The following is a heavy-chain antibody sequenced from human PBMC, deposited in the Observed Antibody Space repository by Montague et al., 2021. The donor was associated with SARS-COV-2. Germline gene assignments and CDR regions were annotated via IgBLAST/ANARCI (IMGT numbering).Heavy chain of an antibody. D-gene: IGHD3-3*01. CDR3: ARGPGVVSRLASYYYYGMDV. J-gene: IGHJ6*02. V-gene: IGHV4-34*01. CDR1: GGSFSGYY. CDR2: INHSGST. Sequence: SETLSLTCAVYGGSFSGYYWSWIRQPPGKGLEWIGEINHSGSTNYNPSLKSRVTISVDTSKNQFSLKLSSVTAADTAVYHCARGPGVVSRLASYYYYGMDVGGQGTTVTVSS.